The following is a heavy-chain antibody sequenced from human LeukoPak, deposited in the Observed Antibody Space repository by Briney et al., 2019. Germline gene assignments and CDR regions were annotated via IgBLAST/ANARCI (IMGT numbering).Heavy chain of an antibody. V-gene: IGHV4-59*01. CDR2: MYYSGTT. J-gene: IGHJ5*02. D-gene: IGHD2-2*01. CDR3: ARDLGFCSSTSCYPWFDP. CDR1: GASITSYY. Sequence: PSETLSLTCTVSGASITSYYWSWFRQPPGKGREWIGYMYYSGTTNYNPSLKSRVTISVDTSKNQFSLKLSYVTAADTAVYYCARDLGFCSSTSCYPWFDPWGQGTLVTVSS.